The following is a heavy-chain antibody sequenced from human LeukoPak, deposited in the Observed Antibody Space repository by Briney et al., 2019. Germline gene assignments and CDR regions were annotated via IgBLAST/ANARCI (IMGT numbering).Heavy chain of an antibody. D-gene: IGHD4/OR15-4a*01. CDR3: ARDPYRACPTYGDYFDY. J-gene: IGHJ4*02. Sequence: PGASVKVSCKTSRYTFTNYAIHWVSQARGQSLEWMGWINPGNDNTKYSQKFQDRVTFTRDTSATTAFMELSSLRSEDTAVYYCARDPYRACPTYGDYFDYWGQGTPVTVSS. CDR2: INPGNDNT. V-gene: IGHV1-3*01. CDR1: RYTFTNYA.